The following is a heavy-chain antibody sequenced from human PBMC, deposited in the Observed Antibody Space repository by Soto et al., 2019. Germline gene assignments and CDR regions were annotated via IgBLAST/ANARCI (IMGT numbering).Heavy chain of an antibody. CDR2: IIPIFGTA. J-gene: IGHJ6*02. Sequence: GASVKVSCKASGGTFSSYAISWVRQAPGQGLEWMGGIIPIFGTANYAQKFQGRVTITADESTSTAYMELSSLRSEDTAVYYCARDFVVPAAMSLDRYYYYGMDVWGQGTTVTVSS. CDR3: ARDFVVPAAMSLDRYYYYGMDV. V-gene: IGHV1-69*13. D-gene: IGHD2-2*01. CDR1: GGTFSSYA.